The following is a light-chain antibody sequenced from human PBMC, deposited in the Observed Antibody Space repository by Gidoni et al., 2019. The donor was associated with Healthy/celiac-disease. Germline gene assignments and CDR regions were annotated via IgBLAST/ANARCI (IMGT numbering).Light chain of an antibody. J-gene: IGKJ3*01. V-gene: IGKV1-33*01. Sequence: DIQMTQSPSSLSASVGDRVTITCQASQGISNYLNWYQQKPGKAPKLLIYGASNLETGVPSRFSGSGSGTDFTFTISSLQPEDIATYYCQQYDNLPRVTFGPGTKVEIK. CDR3: QQYDNLPRVT. CDR2: GAS. CDR1: QGISNY.